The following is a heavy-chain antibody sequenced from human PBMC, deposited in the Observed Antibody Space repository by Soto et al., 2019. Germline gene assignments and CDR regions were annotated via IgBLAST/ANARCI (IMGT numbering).Heavy chain of an antibody. CDR3: ARGPYYDLIWNYYYMDV. V-gene: IGHV4-59*11. J-gene: IGHJ6*03. Sequence: QVQLQESGPGLVKPSETLSLSCRVSGGSISGHYWSWVRQTPGKGLEWIGYMYYSGSTNYNPSLKSRVTISVDTSKNHFSMMLTAVTAADTAVYYCARGPYYDLIWNYYYMDVWGKGTTGTVSS. D-gene: IGHD3-16*01. CDR2: MYYSGST. CDR1: GGSISGHY.